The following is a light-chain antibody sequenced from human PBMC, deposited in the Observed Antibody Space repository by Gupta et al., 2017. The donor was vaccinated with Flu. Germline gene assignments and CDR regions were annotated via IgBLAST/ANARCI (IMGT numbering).Light chain of an antibody. CDR3: QQYGSSPLT. Sequence: LPQSPGTLPLSPGERATLSCRARQSVSSSYLAWYQQKPGQAPRLLIYGASSRATGIPDRFSGSGSGTDFTLTISRLEPEDFAVYYCQQYGSSPLTFGQGTKVEIK. J-gene: IGKJ1*01. V-gene: IGKV3-20*01. CDR1: QSVSSSY. CDR2: GAS.